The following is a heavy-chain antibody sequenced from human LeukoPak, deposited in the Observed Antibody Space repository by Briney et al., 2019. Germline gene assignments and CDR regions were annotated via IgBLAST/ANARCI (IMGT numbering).Heavy chain of an antibody. CDR3: ARHIGYSAWNPDY. J-gene: IGHJ4*02. CDR2: IYPYDSDT. D-gene: IGHD5-12*01. CDR1: GYSFTSYW. V-gene: IGHV5-51*01. Sequence: GESLKISRKASGYSFTSYWIGWVRQMPGKGLEWMGIIYPYDSDTRYSPSFQGQVTISADKSISTAYLQWSNLKASDTAMYYCARHIGYSAWNPDYWGQGTLVTVSS.